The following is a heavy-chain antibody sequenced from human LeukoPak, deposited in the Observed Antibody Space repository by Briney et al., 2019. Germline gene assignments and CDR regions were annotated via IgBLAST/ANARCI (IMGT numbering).Heavy chain of an antibody. V-gene: IGHV4-4*07. J-gene: IGHJ6*02. D-gene: IGHD3-9*01. CDR2: IYTSGST. Sequence: PSETLSLTCTVSGGSISSYYWSWIRQPAGKGLEWIGRIYTSGSTNYNPSLKSRVTMSVDTSKNRFSLKLSSVTAADTAVYYCARGPYDILTGYGEYYYYGMDVWGQGTTVTVSS. CDR3: ARGPYDILTGYGEYYYYGMDV. CDR1: GGSISSYY.